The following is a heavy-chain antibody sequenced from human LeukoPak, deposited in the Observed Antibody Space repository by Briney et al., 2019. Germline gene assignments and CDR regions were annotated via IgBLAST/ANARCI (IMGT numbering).Heavy chain of an antibody. Sequence: GGSLRLSCEASGFSFSSYGMSWVRQAPGKGLEWVSGISGSVNTYYADSAKGRFTISRDISKNTLYLQMNSLRAEDTAVYYCAKEIHDSSGYCSYFEYWGQGTLVTVSS. CDR3: AKEIHDSSGYCSYFEY. J-gene: IGHJ4*02. CDR2: ISGSVNT. V-gene: IGHV3-23*01. CDR1: GFSFSSYG. D-gene: IGHD3-22*01.